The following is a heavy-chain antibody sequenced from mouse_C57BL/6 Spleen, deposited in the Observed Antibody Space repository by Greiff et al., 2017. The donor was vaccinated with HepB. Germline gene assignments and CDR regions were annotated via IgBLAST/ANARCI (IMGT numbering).Heavy chain of an antibody. Sequence: VQLQQPGAELVKPGASVKLSCKASGYTFTSYWMQWVKQRPGQGLEWIGEIDPSDSYTNYNQKFKGKATLTVDTSSSTAYMQLSSLTSEDSAVYYCARSPQALYAMDYWGQGTSVTVSS. CDR2: IDPSDSYT. D-gene: IGHD3-2*02. V-gene: IGHV1-50*01. CDR3: ARSPQALYAMDY. CDR1: GYTFTSYW. J-gene: IGHJ4*01.